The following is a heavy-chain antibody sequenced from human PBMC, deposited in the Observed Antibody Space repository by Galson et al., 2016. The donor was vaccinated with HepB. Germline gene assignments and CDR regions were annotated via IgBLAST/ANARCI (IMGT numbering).Heavy chain of an antibody. J-gene: IGHJ4*02. CDR2: ISSSGDST. CDR3: AKESGLWNVKTDFDY. CDR1: GFTFSSYA. D-gene: IGHD1-1*01. V-gene: IGHV3-23*01. Sequence: SLRLSCAASGFTFSSYAMTWVRQAPGKGLEWVSDISSSGDSTLYADSVKGRFTISRDNSKNTLYLQMYSLRADDTAVYYCAKESGLWNVKTDFDYWGQGTVVTVSS.